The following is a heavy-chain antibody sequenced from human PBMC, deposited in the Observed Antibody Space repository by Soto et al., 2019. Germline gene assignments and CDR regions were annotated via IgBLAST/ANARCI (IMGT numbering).Heavy chain of an antibody. Sequence: QVQLQESGPGLVKPSQTLSLTCTVSGGSISSDTSYWSWIRQHPGKGLEWIGHMHYSGNTYYNPSLKSRVSILIDTSKNQFSLKLSSVTAADTAVYYCAKYYFDRSAYSNWIDPWGQGTLVTVSS. CDR1: GGSISSDTSY. CDR3: AKYYFDRSAYSNWIDP. J-gene: IGHJ5*02. D-gene: IGHD3-22*01. V-gene: IGHV4-31*03. CDR2: MHYSGNT.